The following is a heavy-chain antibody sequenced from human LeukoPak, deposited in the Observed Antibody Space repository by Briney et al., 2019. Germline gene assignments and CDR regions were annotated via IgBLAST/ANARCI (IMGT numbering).Heavy chain of an antibody. CDR2: ISYDGSNK. V-gene: IGHV3-30*18. CDR1: GFTFSSYG. D-gene: IGHD6-13*01. Sequence: GGSLRLSCAASGFTFSSYGMHWVRQAPGKGLEWVAVISYDGSNKYYADSVKGRFTISRDNSKNTPYLQMNSLRAEDTAVYYCAKDKLSKYSSSPLPYYYGMDVWGQGTTVTVSS. J-gene: IGHJ6*02. CDR3: AKDKLSKYSSSPLPYYYGMDV.